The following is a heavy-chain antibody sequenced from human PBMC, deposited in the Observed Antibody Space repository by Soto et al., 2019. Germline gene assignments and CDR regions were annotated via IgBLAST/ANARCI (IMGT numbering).Heavy chain of an antibody. V-gene: IGHV3-23*01. Sequence: GGSLRLSCAASGFTFSSYAMSWVRQAPGKGLEWVSVISGSGGSTYYADSVKGRFTISRDNSKNTLYLQMNSLRAEDTAVYYCAKEPYYDFWSGHSYYFDYWGQGTLVTVSS. CDR1: GFTFSSYA. CDR2: ISGSGGST. D-gene: IGHD3-3*01. CDR3: AKEPYYDFWSGHSYYFDY. J-gene: IGHJ4*02.